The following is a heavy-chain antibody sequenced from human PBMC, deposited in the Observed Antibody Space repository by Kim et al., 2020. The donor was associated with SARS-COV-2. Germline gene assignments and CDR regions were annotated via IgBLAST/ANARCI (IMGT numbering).Heavy chain of an antibody. CDR1: GGSISSYY. CDR3: AREGGSGWYEDY. Sequence: SETLSLTCTVSGGSISSYYWAWIRQPPGKGLEWIGYIYYSGSTNYNPSLKSRVTISVDTSKNQFSLKLSSVTAADTAVYYCAREGGSGWYEDYWGQGTLVTVSS. V-gene: IGHV4-59*01. J-gene: IGHJ4*02. CDR2: IYYSGST. D-gene: IGHD6-19*01.